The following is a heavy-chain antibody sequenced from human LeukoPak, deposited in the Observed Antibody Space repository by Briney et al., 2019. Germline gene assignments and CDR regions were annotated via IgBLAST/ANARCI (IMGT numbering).Heavy chain of an antibody. CDR3: AGGNWFDP. CDR1: GFIFSSYG. J-gene: IGHJ5*02. D-gene: IGHD2-15*01. Sequence: RGSLRLSRAASGFIFSSYGMHWVRQAPGKGLEWVAVISYDGSNKYYADSVKGRFTISRDNSKNTLYLQMNSLRAEDTAVYYCAGGNWFDPWGQGTLVTVSS. CDR2: ISYDGSNK. V-gene: IGHV3-30*03.